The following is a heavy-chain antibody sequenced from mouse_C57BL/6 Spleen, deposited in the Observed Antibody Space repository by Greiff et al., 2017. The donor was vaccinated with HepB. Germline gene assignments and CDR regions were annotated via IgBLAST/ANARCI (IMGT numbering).Heavy chain of an antibody. CDR2: IDPSDSYT. D-gene: IGHD2-1*01. CDR3: ARSGYYGNYFDY. CDR1: GYTFTSYW. J-gene: IGHJ2*01. V-gene: IGHV1-69*01. Sequence: QVQLQQPGAELVMPGASVKLSCKASGYTFTSYWMHWVKQRPGQGLEWIGEIDPSDSYTNYNQKFKGKATLTVDKPSSTAYMQLSSLTSEDSAVYYCARSGYYGNYFDYWGQGTTLTVSS.